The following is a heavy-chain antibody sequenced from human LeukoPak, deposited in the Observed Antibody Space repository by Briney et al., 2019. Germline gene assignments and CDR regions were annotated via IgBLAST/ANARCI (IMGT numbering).Heavy chain of an antibody. D-gene: IGHD3-3*01. CDR2: INPNSGGT. Sequence: ASVKVSCKASGYTFTGYYMHWVRQAPGQGLEWMGWINPNSGGTNYAQKFQGRVTMTRDTPISTAYMELSRLRSDDTAVYYCARGYDDYYYYYYMDVWGKGTTVTIS. J-gene: IGHJ6*03. V-gene: IGHV1-2*02. CDR3: ARGYDDYYYYYYMDV. CDR1: GYTFTGYY.